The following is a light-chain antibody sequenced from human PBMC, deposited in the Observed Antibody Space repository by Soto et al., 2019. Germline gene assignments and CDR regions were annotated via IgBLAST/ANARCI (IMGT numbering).Light chain of an antibody. CDR1: QSVSSK. V-gene: IGKV3-15*01. Sequence: EIVFTQSPGTLSVSPGEGATLSCRASQSVSSKLAWYQQMPGQPPRILIFDASRRATGTPARFSGSGSGTEFTLTISSLQSEDFAVYYCQQYNTWPTFGQGTKVDIK. CDR3: QQYNTWPT. J-gene: IGKJ1*01. CDR2: DAS.